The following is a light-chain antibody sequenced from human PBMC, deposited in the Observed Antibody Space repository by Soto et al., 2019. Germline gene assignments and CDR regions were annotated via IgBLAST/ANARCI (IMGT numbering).Light chain of an antibody. J-gene: IGLJ3*02. CDR3: NSFTSVNTWV. CDR1: SSDVGGYNY. Sequence: QSALTQPASVSGSPGQSITISCTGTSSDVGGYNYVAWYQQHPGKSPKLLIYEVINRPSGVSIRFSGSKSGNTASLTISGLQAEDEADYYCNSFTSVNTWVFGGGTKLTVL. CDR2: EVI. V-gene: IGLV2-14*01.